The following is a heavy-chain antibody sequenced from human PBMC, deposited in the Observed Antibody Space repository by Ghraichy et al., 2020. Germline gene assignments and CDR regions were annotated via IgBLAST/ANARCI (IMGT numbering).Heavy chain of an antibody. D-gene: IGHD4-17*01. CDR3: AISSEGYGDYGQAGWFDP. Sequence: SETLSLTCAVYGGSFSGYYWSWIRQPPGKGLEWIGEINHSGSTNYNPSLKSRVTISVDTSKNQFSLKLSSVTAADTAVYYCAISSEGYGDYGQAGWFDPWGQGTLVTVSS. J-gene: IGHJ5*02. CDR2: INHSGST. V-gene: IGHV4-34*01. CDR1: GGSFSGYY.